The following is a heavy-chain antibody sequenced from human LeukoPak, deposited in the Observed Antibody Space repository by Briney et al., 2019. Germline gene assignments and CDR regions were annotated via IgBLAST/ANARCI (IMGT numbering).Heavy chain of an antibody. CDR2: ISGSGGST. V-gene: IGHV3-23*01. D-gene: IGHD5-18*01. CDR3: TKDRLTGYSFGYSYFDY. J-gene: IGHJ4*02. Sequence: PGGSLRLSCAASGFTFSSYAMTWVRQAPGKGLEWVSTISGSGGSTYYADSVKGRFTIFRDNSKNTLYLQMNSLRAEDTAVYYCTKDRLTGYSFGYSYFDYWGQGTLVTVSS. CDR1: GFTFSSYA.